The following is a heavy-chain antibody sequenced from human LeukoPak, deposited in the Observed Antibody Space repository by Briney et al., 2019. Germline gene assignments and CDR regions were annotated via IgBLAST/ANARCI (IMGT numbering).Heavy chain of an antibody. CDR2: IIPIFGTA. Sequence: SVKVSCKAPGGTFISYAISWVGQAPGQGLEWMGGIIPIFGTANYAQKFQGRVTITADESTSTAYMELSSLRSEDTAVYYCARPHTHSDFWSGLRHYGMDVWGQGTTVTVSS. J-gene: IGHJ6*02. CDR3: ARPHTHSDFWSGLRHYGMDV. CDR1: GGTFISYA. V-gene: IGHV1-69*01. D-gene: IGHD3-3*01.